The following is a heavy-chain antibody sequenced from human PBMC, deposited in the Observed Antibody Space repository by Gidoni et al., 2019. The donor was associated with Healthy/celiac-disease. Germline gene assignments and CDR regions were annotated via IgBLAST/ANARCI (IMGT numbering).Heavy chain of an antibody. Sequence: QVQLVESGGGVVQPGRSLRLSCAASGFTFSSYGMHWVRQAPGKGLEWVAVIWYDGSNKYYADSVKGRFTISRDNSKNTLYLQMNSLRAEDTAVYYCARSPGRWLPFDYWGQGTLVTVSS. V-gene: IGHV3-33*01. CDR3: ARSPGRWLPFDY. CDR2: IWYDGSNK. J-gene: IGHJ4*02. CDR1: GFTFSSYG. D-gene: IGHD3-10*01.